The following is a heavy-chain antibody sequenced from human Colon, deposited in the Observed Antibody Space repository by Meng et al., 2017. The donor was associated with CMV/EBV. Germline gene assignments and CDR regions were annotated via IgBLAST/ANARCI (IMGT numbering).Heavy chain of an antibody. CDR3: AKDWTQDGLFTFDF. Sequence: GGSLRLSCSASGFAFSAFSMNWVRQSPSKGLQWVSIIYQDGQQFYADSVRGRFIIPRDNSKNQVFLQMTDLRADDTATYFCAKDWTQDGLFTFDFWGQGTVVTVSS. V-gene: IGHV3-23*03. J-gene: IGHJ4*02. CDR2: IIYQDGQQ. D-gene: IGHD1-1*01. CDR1: GFAFSAFS.